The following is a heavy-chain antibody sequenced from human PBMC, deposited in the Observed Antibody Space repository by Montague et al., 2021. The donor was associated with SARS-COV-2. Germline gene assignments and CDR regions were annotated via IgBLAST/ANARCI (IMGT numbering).Heavy chain of an antibody. Sequence: CAISGDSVSSNSAAWNWIRQSPSRGLEWLGRTYYRSKWYNDYAVSVKSRIIINPDTSKNQFSLQLNSVTPEDTAVYYCARDDPYCTNGVCYTGNWFGPWGQGTLVTVSS. CDR2: TYYRSKWYN. CDR3: ARDDPYCTNGVCYTGNWFGP. J-gene: IGHJ5*02. D-gene: IGHD2-8*01. CDR1: GDSVSSNSAA. V-gene: IGHV6-1*01.